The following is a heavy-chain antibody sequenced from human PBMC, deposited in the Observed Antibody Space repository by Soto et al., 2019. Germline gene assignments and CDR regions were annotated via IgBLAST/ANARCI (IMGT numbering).Heavy chain of an antibody. CDR1: GGTFSSYA. D-gene: IGHD2-21*02. CDR2: IIPIFGTA. Sequence: SVKVSCKASGGTFSSYAISWVRQAPGQGLEWMGGIIPIFGTANYAQKFQGRVTITADESTSTAYMELSGLRSEDTAVYYCARGALAYCGGDCYRAPMFDPWGQGTLVTVSS. CDR3: ARGALAYCGGDCYRAPMFDP. J-gene: IGHJ5*02. V-gene: IGHV1-69*13.